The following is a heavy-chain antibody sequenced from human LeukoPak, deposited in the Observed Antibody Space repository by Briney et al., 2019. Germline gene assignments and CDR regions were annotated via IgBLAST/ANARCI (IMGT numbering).Heavy chain of an antibody. D-gene: IGHD3-10*01. CDR2: IDPSDSYT. Sequence: GESLRISCKGSGYSFTSYWISWVRQMPGKGLEWTGRIDPSDSYTNYSPSFQGHVTISADKSISTAYLQWSSLKASDTAMYYCARQPQYYYGSGSYYPDYWGQGTLVTVSS. CDR1: GYSFTSYW. V-gene: IGHV5-10-1*01. CDR3: ARQPQYYYGSGSYYPDY. J-gene: IGHJ4*02.